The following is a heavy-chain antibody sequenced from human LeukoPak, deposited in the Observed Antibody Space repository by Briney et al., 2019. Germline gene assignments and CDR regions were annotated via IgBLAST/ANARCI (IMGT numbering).Heavy chain of an antibody. Sequence: ASVKVSCKASGYTFTGYYMHWVRQAPGQGLEWMGWINPNSGGTNYAQKFQGRVTMTRDTSISTAYMELSRLRSDDTAVYYCARDDATIAAAGGDYWGQGNLVTVSS. CDR1: GYTFTGYY. CDR3: ARDDATIAAAGGDY. V-gene: IGHV1-2*02. J-gene: IGHJ4*02. CDR2: INPNSGGT. D-gene: IGHD6-13*01.